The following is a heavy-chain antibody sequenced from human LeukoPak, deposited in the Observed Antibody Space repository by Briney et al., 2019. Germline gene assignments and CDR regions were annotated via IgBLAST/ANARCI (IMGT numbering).Heavy chain of an antibody. CDR2: IYHSEST. J-gene: IGHJ2*01. CDR1: GVSISYYY. Sequence: SETLSLTCTVSGVSISYYYWSWVRQPPGKGLEWIGYIYHSESTNYNPSLKSRVSISVDTSKNQFSLTLTSVTAADTAVYYCARALLRYDSSSRSLHWYFDLWGRGTLVTVSS. D-gene: IGHD3-22*01. V-gene: IGHV4-59*01. CDR3: ARALLRYDSSSRSLHWYFDL.